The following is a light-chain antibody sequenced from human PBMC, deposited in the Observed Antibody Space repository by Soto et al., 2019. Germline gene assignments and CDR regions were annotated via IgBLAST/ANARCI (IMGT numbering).Light chain of an antibody. Sequence: DIQMTQSPSTLSAKIGDRVTITCRASHSISSWLAWYQQKPGKAPKLLIYDASSLESGVPSRFSGSGSGTEFTLTISSLQPDDFATYYCQQVNSYSPGAFGQGTKV. J-gene: IGKJ1*01. CDR3: QQVNSYSPGA. V-gene: IGKV1-5*01. CDR1: HSISSW. CDR2: DAS.